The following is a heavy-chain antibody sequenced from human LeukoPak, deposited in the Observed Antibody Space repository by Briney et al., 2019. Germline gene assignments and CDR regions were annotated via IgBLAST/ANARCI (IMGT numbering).Heavy chain of an antibody. D-gene: IGHD4-17*01. CDR2: INHSGST. V-gene: IGHV4-34*01. J-gene: IGHJ4*02. CDR3: ARGRKGTTVTTLRYYFDY. Sequence: ASETLSLTCAVYGGSFSGYYWSWIRQPPGKGLEWIGEINHSGSTNYNPSLKSRVTISVDTSKNQFSLKLSSVTAADTAVYYCARGRKGTTVTTLRYYFDYWGQGTLVTVSS. CDR1: GGSFSGYY.